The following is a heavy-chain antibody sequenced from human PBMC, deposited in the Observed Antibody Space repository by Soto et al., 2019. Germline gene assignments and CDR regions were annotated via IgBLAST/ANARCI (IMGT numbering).Heavy chain of an antibody. Sequence: SVKVSCKASGGTFSTYAISWVRQAPGQGLEWMGGIIPIFGTANYAQKFQGRVTITADESTSTAYMELSSLRSEDTAVYYCARGGVDYDSSGYYYWNYWGQGTLVTASS. CDR3: ARGGVDYDSSGYYYWNY. D-gene: IGHD3-22*01. J-gene: IGHJ4*02. V-gene: IGHV1-69*13. CDR1: GGTFSTYA. CDR2: IIPIFGTA.